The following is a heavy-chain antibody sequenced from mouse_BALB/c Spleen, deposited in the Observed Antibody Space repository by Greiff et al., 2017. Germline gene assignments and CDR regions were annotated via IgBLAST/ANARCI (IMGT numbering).Heavy chain of an antibody. CDR2: ISYSGST. Sequence: EVKLMESGPGLVKPSQSLSLTCTVTGYSITSDYAWNWIRQFPGNKLEWMGYISYSGSTSYNPSLKSRISVTRDTSKNQFFLQLNSVTTEDTATYYCARLGRGYAMDYWGQGTSVTVSS. CDR3: ARLGRGYAMDY. D-gene: IGHD3-3*01. V-gene: IGHV3-2*02. CDR1: GYSITSDYA. J-gene: IGHJ4*01.